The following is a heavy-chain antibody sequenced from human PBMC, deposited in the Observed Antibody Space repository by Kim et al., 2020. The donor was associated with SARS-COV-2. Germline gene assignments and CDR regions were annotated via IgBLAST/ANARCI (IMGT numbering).Heavy chain of an antibody. Sequence: GGSLRLSCAASGFTFDDYTMHWVRQAPGKGLEWVSLISWDGGSTYYADSVKGRFTISRDNSKNSLYLQMNSLRTEDTALYYCAKDKGYGMDVWGQGTTVTVSS. CDR2: ISWDGGST. J-gene: IGHJ6*02. V-gene: IGHV3-43*01. CDR1: GFTFDDYT. CDR3: AKDKGYGMDV.